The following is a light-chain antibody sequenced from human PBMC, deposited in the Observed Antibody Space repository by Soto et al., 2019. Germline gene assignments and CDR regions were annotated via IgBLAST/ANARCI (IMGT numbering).Light chain of an antibody. Sequence: EVVMTQSPATLSVSPGEGATLSCRASQSVSTNLAWYLQKPGQAPRLLICGASTRATGIPARFSGSGSGTYFTLTISSLQSEDFGIYYCQQYNIWPPLTFGGGTKVEIK. V-gene: IGKV3-15*01. CDR2: GAS. CDR1: QSVSTN. CDR3: QQYNIWPPLT. J-gene: IGKJ4*01.